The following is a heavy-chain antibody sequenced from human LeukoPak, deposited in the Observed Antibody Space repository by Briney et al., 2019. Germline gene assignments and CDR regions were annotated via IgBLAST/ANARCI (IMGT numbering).Heavy chain of an antibody. D-gene: IGHD4-17*01. CDR3: ARDLVTVTKGFDI. CDR1: DDSFSSHY. Sequence: PSETLSLTCAVSDDSFSSHYWTWIRQPPGKGLEWIGYISYIGSTNYNPPLKSRVTISIDTSKNQFSLKLSSVTAADTAVYYCARDLVTVTKGFDIWGQGTMVSVSS. CDR2: ISYIGST. V-gene: IGHV4-59*11. J-gene: IGHJ3*02.